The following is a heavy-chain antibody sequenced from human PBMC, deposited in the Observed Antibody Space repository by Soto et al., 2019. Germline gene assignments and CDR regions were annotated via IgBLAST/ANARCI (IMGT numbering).Heavy chain of an antibody. CDR2: INAGNGNT. J-gene: IGHJ4*02. V-gene: IGHV1-3*01. D-gene: IGHD5-12*01. CDR3: ARDRIVATMEYYFDY. Sequence: ASVKVSCKASGYTFTSYAMHWVRQAPGQRLEWMGWINAGNGNTKYSQKFQGRVTITRDTSASTAYMELSRLRSEDTAVYYCARDRIVATMEYYFDYWGQGTLVTVSS. CDR1: GYTFTSYA.